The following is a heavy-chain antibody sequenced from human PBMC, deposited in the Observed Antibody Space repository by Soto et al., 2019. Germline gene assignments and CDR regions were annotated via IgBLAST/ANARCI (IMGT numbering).Heavy chain of an antibody. J-gene: IGHJ4*02. CDR1: GFTFSDAW. CDR2: IKSKTDSRNK. CDR3: TTFRYCYDSNGYYLLDF. Sequence: GGSLRLSCAASGFTFSDAWMNWVRQAPGKGLEWVGRIKSKTDSRNKPYAAPGKGRFTNSRDDSTNKHVMQMNSLKTDDTAVYCCTTFRYCYDSNGYYLLDFWGQGTLVTVSS. D-gene: IGHD3-22*01. V-gene: IGHV3-15*07.